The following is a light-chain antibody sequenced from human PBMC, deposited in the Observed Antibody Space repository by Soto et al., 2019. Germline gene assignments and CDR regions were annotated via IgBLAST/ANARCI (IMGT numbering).Light chain of an antibody. J-gene: IGKJ2*01. CDR1: HSVSRTY. CDR2: GAS. V-gene: IGKV3-11*01. Sequence: EIVLTQSPGTLSLSPGERATLSCRASHSVSRTYLAWYQQKPGQAPRLLMYGASDRASGTPARFSGSGSETDFTLTISSLEPEDSATYYCQQRNSYPRTFGQGTKVDIK. CDR3: QQRNSYPRT.